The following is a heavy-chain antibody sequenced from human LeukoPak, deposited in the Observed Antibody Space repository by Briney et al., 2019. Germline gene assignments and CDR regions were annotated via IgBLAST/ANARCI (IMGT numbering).Heavy chain of an antibody. D-gene: IGHD2-2*01. J-gene: IGHJ6*02. V-gene: IGHV4-59*01. CDR2: IYYSGST. CDR1: VGSISSYY. CDR3: AMAGYCSSTSCYLFPHYYYYYGMDV. Sequence: PSETLSLTCTVPVGSISSYYWSWIRQPPGKGLEWSGYIYYSGSTNSNPSLKSRVTISVDTSKNQFSLKLSSVTAADTAVYYCAMAGYCSSTSCYLFPHYYYYYGMDVWGQGTTVTVSS.